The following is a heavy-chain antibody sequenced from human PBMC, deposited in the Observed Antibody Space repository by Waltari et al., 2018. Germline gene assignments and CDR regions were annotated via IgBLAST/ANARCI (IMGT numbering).Heavy chain of an antibody. CDR2: IYTSGST. D-gene: IGHD2-8*01. CDR1: GGSISSYY. CDR3: ARVGPGMHRHFDY. Sequence: QVQLQESGPGLVKPSETLSLTCTVSGGSISSYYWSWIRQPAGKGLEWIGRIYTSGSTNYNPSLTSRVAMSVDTSKHQFALKLSSVTAADTAVYYCARVGPGMHRHFDYWGQGTLVTVSS. V-gene: IGHV4-4*07. J-gene: IGHJ4*02.